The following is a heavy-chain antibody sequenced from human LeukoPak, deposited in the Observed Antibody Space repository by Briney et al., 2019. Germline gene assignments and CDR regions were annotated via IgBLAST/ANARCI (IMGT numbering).Heavy chain of an antibody. CDR1: GFTFSSYE. CDR2: ISSSGSTI. D-gene: IGHD3-22*01. J-gene: IGHJ4*02. V-gene: IGHV3-48*03. CDR3: ARESPNYYDSSGYAY. Sequence: GGSLRLSCAASGFTFSSYEMNWVRQAPGKGLEWVSYISSSGSTIYYADSVKGRFTISRDNAKNSLYLQMNSLRAEDTAVYYCARESPNYYDSSGYAYWGQGTLVTVSS.